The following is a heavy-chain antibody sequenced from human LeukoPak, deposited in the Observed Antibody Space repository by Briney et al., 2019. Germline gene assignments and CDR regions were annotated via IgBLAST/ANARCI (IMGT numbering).Heavy chain of an antibody. CDR2: IKYDGSEK. V-gene: IGHV3-7*03. CDR1: GFTFSSYW. CDR3: AHHYDFWSGYLKNDY. Sequence: PGGSLRLSCAASGFTFSSYWMSWVRQAPGKGLEWVANIKYDGSEKDYVDSVKGRFTISRDNARNSLYLQMNSLRAEDTAVYYCAHHYDFWSGYLKNDYWGQGTLVTVSS. D-gene: IGHD3-3*01. J-gene: IGHJ4*02.